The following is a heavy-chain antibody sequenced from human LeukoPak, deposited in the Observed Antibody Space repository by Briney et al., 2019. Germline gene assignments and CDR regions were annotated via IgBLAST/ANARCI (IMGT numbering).Heavy chain of an antibody. V-gene: IGHV3-53*01. CDR2: IYSGGFT. CDR1: AFTVSSSY. Sequence: GGSLRLSCAASAFTVSSSYMSWVRQAPGKGLEWVSVIYSGGFTDYADSVKGRLTISRDNSKNTLYLQMNSLRAEDTAVYYCAKSGYCSSTSCYPGYWGQGTLVTVFS. J-gene: IGHJ4*02. D-gene: IGHD2-2*01. CDR3: AKSGYCSSTSCYPGY.